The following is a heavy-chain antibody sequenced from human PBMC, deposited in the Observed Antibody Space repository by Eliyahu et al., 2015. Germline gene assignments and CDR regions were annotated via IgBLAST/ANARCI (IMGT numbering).Heavy chain of an antibody. CDR3: ARDPDAPGRFDP. Sequence: QVQLQESGPGLVKPSQXLSLTXXVSGDSISSGGYWTWIRHHPGKGLEWIGYIYYSGSTNSNPSLKSRVTISMDTSKNQSSLKLSSVTAADTAVYYCARDPDAPGRFDPWGQGTLVTVSS. V-gene: IGHV4-31*03. D-gene: IGHD2-8*01. CDR2: IYYSGST. J-gene: IGHJ5*02. CDR1: GDSISSGGY.